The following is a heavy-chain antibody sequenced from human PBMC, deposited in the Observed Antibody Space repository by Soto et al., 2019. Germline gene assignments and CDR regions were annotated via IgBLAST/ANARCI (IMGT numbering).Heavy chain of an antibody. CDR2: INPSGST. CDR1: GGSFSGYY. CDR3: ARSTRLRSAYFVEV. V-gene: IGHV4-34*02. D-gene: IGHD3-3*01. J-gene: IGHJ2*01. Sequence: QVQLQQWGAGLLKPSETLSLTCAVYGGSFSGYYWSWIRQSPGQGLEWFGEINPSGSTNYNPSLKSRVTISVDTSKNQFSLNLNSVTAADTAVYYCARSTRLRSAYFVEVWGRGTRVTVSS.